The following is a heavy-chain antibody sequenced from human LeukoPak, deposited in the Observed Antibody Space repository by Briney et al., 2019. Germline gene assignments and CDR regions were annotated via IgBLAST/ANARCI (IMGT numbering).Heavy chain of an antibody. D-gene: IGHD3-10*01. CDR3: TRDSFGARDS. V-gene: IGHV3-74*01. CDR2: INEGGSST. J-gene: IGHJ4*02. Sequence: GGSLRLSCAGSGYPFSSYGMHWVRQVPGKGLVWVSRINEGGSSTSYAESVRGRFTISRDNAKNTLYLQMNSLRAEATAVYYCTRDSFGARDSWGQETLVTVSS. CDR1: GYPFSSYG.